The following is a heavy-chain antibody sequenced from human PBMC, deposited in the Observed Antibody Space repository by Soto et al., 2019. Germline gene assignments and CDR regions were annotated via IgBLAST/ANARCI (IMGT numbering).Heavy chain of an antibody. CDR2: ISSSGSTI. Sequence: GGSLRLSCAASGFTFSDYYMSWIRQAPGKGLEWVSYISSSGSTIYYADSVKGRFTISRDNAKNSLYLQMNSLRAEDTAVYYCARERVRSDPLGPHYYYYMDVWGKGTTVTVSS. CDR3: ARERVRSDPLGPHYYYYMDV. D-gene: IGHD3-3*01. J-gene: IGHJ6*03. V-gene: IGHV3-11*01. CDR1: GFTFSDYY.